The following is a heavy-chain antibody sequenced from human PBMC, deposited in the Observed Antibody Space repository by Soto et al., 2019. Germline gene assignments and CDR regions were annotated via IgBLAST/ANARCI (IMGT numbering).Heavy chain of an antibody. CDR1: GAALNSGNYY. CDR2: IYVTGAV. V-gene: IGHV4-31*06. J-gene: IGHJ5*02. D-gene: IGHD1-20*01. CDR3: ARLRIAQNNYKWFDP. Sequence: SETLSLTCSVSGAALNSGNYYWSWIRQGPGKGQEWIGHIYVTGAVDYTPSLRDRITISQDTSETQFSLNLRRVSAADPAVYSLARLRIAQNNYKWFDPWGQGPLGTAPQ.